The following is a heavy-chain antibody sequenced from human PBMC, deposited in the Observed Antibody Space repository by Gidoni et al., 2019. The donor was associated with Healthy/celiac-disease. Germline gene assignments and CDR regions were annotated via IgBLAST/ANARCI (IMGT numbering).Heavy chain of an antibody. V-gene: IGHV3-9*01. J-gene: IGHJ4*02. CDR2: ISWNSGSI. Sequence: EVQLVESGGGLVQPGRSLRLSCAASGFTFDDYAIHWVRQGPGKGLEWVSGISWNSGSIRYADSVKGRFTISRDNAKNSLYLQMNSLRPEDTALYYCAKDLYSNSWYGGFDFWGQGTLVTVSS. CDR3: AKDLYSNSWYGGFDF. CDR1: GFTFDDYA. D-gene: IGHD6-13*01.